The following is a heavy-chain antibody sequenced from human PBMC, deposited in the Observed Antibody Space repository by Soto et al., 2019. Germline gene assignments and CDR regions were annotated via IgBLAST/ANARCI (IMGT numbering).Heavy chain of an antibody. CDR1: GGSISSGGYY. CDR2: IYYSGST. CDR3: ARDLGDQHCTNGVCLYYYYGMDV. J-gene: IGHJ6*01. D-gene: IGHD2-8*01. V-gene: IGHV4-31*03. Sequence: SETLSLTCTVSGGSISSGGYYWSGIRHHPGKGLEWIGYIYYSGSTYYNPSLKSRVTISVDTSKNQFSLKLSSVTAADTAVYYCARDLGDQHCTNGVCLYYYYGMDVWGQGTTVTVSS.